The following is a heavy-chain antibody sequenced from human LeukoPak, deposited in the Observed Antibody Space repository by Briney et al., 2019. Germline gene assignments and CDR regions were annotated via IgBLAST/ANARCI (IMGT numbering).Heavy chain of an antibody. CDR3: ARAPTVSVGYCSSSSCQADS. CDR1: GFTFSRYW. V-gene: IGHV3-7*01. CDR2: MKQDGSEK. Sequence: GGSLRLSCVASGFTFSRYWMSWVRQAPGKGLEWVANMKQDGSEKYFVDSVKGRFTISRDNAKNSLYLQMNSLRAEDTAVYHCARAPTVSVGYCSSSSCQADSWGQGTLVTVSS. D-gene: IGHD2-2*01. J-gene: IGHJ5*01.